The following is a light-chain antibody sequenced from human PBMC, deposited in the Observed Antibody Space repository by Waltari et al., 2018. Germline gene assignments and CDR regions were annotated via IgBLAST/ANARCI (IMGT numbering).Light chain of an antibody. J-gene: IGLJ3*02. Sequence: QLVLTQSPSASASLGASVKLTCTLSSGHSTNVIAWLQKRPERGPRYLMKVNSDGSHNKGDEIPDRFSGSSSGAEHYLTISSLQSEDEADYYCQTGGHGTWVFGGGTELTVL. CDR3: QTGGHGTWV. CDR2: VNSDGSH. V-gene: IGLV4-69*01. CDR1: SGHSTNV.